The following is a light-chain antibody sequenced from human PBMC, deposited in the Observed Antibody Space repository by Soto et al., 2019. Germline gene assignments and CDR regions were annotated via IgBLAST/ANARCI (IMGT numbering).Light chain of an antibody. CDR1: QSVSSSY. V-gene: IGKV3-20*01. J-gene: IGKJ2*03. CDR3: QHYGSSRPFS. CDR2: AAS. Sequence: EIVLTQSPGTLSLSPGERVTLSCRASQSVSSSYLAWYQQKPGQAPRLLIYAASTRATGIPDRFSGSGSGTDFTLTISRLEPEDFAVYYCQHYGSSRPFSFGQGTKLEIK.